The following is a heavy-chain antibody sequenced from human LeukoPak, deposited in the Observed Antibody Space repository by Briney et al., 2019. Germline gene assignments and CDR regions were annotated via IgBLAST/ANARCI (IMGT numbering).Heavy chain of an antibody. CDR1: GFTFSNYE. CDR3: ARSLSGYYIGDY. D-gene: IGHD5-12*01. V-gene: IGHV3-48*03. CDR2: ISRCGNTI. J-gene: IGHJ4*02. Sequence: PGGSLRLSCAGSGFTFSNYEMSWVRQTPGKGLEWLSYISRCGNTIHYADSVKGRFTISRDNAKNSLYLQMNSLRVEDTAVYFCARSLSGYYIGDYWGQGTLVTVSS.